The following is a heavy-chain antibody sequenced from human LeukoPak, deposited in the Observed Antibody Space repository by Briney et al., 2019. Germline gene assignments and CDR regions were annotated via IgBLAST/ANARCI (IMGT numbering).Heavy chain of an antibody. CDR1: GFTFGSYW. J-gene: IGHJ4*02. D-gene: IGHD2-2*01. Sequence: GSLRLSCAASGFTFGSYWITWIRQAPGKGLEWVANINQDGSEKHSVDSVKDRFYISRDNAKNSLDLQMYSLGAEDTAIYYCARTLGSSSTKFALDFWGRGTLVTVSS. CDR3: ARTLGSSSTKFALDF. CDR2: INQDGSEK. V-gene: IGHV3-7*01.